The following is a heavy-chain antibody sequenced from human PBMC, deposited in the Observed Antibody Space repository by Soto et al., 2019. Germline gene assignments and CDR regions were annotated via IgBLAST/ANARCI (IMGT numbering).Heavy chain of an antibody. V-gene: IGHV4-39*01. CDR1: GGSISGSSYY. D-gene: IGHD4-17*01. CDR3: ATFRGMTTATTERYFDS. CDR2: VHYRGST. Sequence: LSLTCTVSGGSISGSSYYWGWLRQPPGKGLEWTGSVHYRGSTYYNPSLNSRIIISVDTSKNQFSLKLNSVTAADAAVYYCATFRGMTTATTERYFDSWGQGTLVTVSS. J-gene: IGHJ4*02.